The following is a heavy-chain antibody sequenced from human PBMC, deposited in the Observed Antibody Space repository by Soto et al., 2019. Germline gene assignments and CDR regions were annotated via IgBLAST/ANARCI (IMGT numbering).Heavy chain of an antibody. CDR2: ISYDGSNK. CDR1: GFTFSSYA. CDR3: ARDRGIAVVYPTYYFDY. V-gene: IGHV3-30-3*01. D-gene: IGHD6-19*01. J-gene: IGHJ4*02. Sequence: GGSLRLSCAASGFTFSSYAMHWVRQAPGKGLEWVAVISYDGSNKYYADSVKGRFTISRDNSKNTLYLQMNSLRAEDTAVYYCARDRGIAVVYPTYYFDYWGQGTLVTVSS.